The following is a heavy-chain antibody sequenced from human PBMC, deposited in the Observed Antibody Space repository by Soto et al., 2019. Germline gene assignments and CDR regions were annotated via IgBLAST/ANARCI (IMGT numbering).Heavy chain of an antibody. V-gene: IGHV3-7*01. CDR1: GFMFSAYW. CDR3: ARDFYGGYTYGPGDY. J-gene: IGHJ4*02. Sequence: GGSLRLSCAASGFMFSAYWMSWVRQAPGKGLEWVANIHGDGGKIYYVDSVKGRFTISRDNAKRSLYLQMNSLRAEDTAVYYCARDFYGGYTYGPGDYWGQGALLTVSS. D-gene: IGHD5-18*01. CDR2: IHGDGGKI.